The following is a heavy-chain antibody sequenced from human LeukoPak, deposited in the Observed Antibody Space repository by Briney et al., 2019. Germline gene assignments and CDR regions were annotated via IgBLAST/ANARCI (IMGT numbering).Heavy chain of an antibody. D-gene: IGHD4-23*01. Sequence: PGGSLRLSCAASGFTFSSYAMSWVRQAPGKGLEWVSSISSSSSYIYYADSVKGRFTISRDNAKNSLYLQMNSLRAEDTAVYYCARVSMVTPGQPFDIWGQGTMVTVSS. CDR2: ISSSSSYI. V-gene: IGHV3-21*01. CDR3: ARVSMVTPGQPFDI. CDR1: GFTFSSYA. J-gene: IGHJ3*02.